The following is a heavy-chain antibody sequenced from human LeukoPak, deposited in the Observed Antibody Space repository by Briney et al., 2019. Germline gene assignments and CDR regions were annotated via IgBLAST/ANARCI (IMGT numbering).Heavy chain of an antibody. D-gene: IGHD1-1*01. CDR3: ARVGDWNDLVY. V-gene: IGHV4-59*01. J-gene: IGHJ4*02. Sequence: PSETLSPTCPVSGGSLSPYYWSWVRPTPGKGLEWIGYILYSGTTTNYNPSLKSRVTISVDTSKNQVSLKLSAVTAADTAVYYCARVGDWNDLVYWGQGTLVTVSS. CDR1: GGSLSPYY. CDR2: ILYSGTT.